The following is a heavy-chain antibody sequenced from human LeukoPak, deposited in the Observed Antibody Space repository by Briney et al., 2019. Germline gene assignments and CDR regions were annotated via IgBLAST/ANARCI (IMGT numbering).Heavy chain of an antibody. D-gene: IGHD6-13*01. J-gene: IGHJ4*02. Sequence: GGSLRLSCAASGFSFSSTAMNWVRQAPGKGLEWVSASGTDGDTYYADSVQGRFTISKDNSRNTLYLQMTSLRADDTAVYYCAKKTPGTYPFDYWGQGTLVTVSP. CDR1: GFSFSSTA. V-gene: IGHV3-23*01. CDR3: AKKTPGTYPFDY. CDR2: SGTDGDT.